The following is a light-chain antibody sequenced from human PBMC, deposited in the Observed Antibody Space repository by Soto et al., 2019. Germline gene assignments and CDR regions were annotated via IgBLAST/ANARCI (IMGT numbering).Light chain of an antibody. J-gene: IGLJ1*01. V-gene: IGLV2-14*01. CDR2: EVS. CDR1: SSDIGGYNY. CDR3: CSFATSSTLYV. Sequence: QSVLTQTASVSGSPGQSITISCTGTSSDIGGYNYVSWYQHHPGKAPELIIYEVSYRPSGVSDRFSGSKSGNTASLTISGLQAEDEADYYCCSFATSSTLYVFGTGTQLTVL.